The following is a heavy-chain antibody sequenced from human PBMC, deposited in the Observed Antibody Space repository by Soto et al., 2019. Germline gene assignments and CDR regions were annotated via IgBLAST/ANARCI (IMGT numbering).Heavy chain of an antibody. D-gene: IGHD3-16*02. Sequence: QVQLVQSGAEVKKPGASVKVSCKASGYTFTSYGISWVRQAPGQGLEWMGWISAYNGNTNYAQKLQGRVTMTTDTSTSTAYMELRSLRSDDTAVYYCARGSDVDGILGELSRIRTPLGYWGQGTLVTVSS. J-gene: IGHJ4*02. CDR2: ISAYNGNT. CDR1: GYTFTSYG. V-gene: IGHV1-18*04. CDR3: ARGSDVDGILGELSRIRTPLGY.